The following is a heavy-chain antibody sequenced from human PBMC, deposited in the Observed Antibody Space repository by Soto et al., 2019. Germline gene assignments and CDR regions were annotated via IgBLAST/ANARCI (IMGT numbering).Heavy chain of an antibody. Sequence: RASVKVSCKASGGTFSSYAISWVRQAPGQGLEWMGGIIPIFGIANYAQKFQGRVTITADESTSTAYMELSSLRSEDTAVYYCARARQLGRYWYFDLWGRGTLVTVSS. CDR2: IIPIFGIA. J-gene: IGHJ2*01. CDR1: GGTFSSYA. CDR3: ARARQLGRYWYFDL. D-gene: IGHD6-6*01. V-gene: IGHV1-69*13.